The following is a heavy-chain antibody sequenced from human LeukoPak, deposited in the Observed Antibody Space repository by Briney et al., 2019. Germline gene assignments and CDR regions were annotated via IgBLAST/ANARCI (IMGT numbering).Heavy chain of an antibody. CDR1: GGSVSSYY. D-gene: IGHD3-16*01. CDR2: IYYSGST. V-gene: IGHV4-59*02. J-gene: IGHJ5*02. CDR3: ARDLRWFDP. Sequence: SETLSLTCTVSGGSVSSYYWSWIRQPPGKGLEWIGYIYYSGSTNYNPSLKSRVTISVDTSKNQCSLKLSSVTAADTAVYYCARDLRWFDPWGQGTLVTVSS.